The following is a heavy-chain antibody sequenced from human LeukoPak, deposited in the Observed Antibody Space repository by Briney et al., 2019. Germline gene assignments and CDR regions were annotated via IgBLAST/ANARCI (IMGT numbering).Heavy chain of an antibody. D-gene: IGHD3-22*01. V-gene: IGHV1-2*02. Sequence: ASVKVSCKASGYTFTGYYMHWVRQAPGQGLEWMGWINPNSGGTNYAQKFQGRVTMTRDTSISTAYMELSRLRSDDTAVYCCAREDYDSSGYYSWGQGTLVTVSS. J-gene: IGHJ4*02. CDR3: AREDYDSSGYYS. CDR1: GYTFTGYY. CDR2: INPNSGGT.